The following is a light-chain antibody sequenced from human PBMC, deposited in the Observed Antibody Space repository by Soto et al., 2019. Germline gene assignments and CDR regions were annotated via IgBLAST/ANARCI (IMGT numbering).Light chain of an antibody. V-gene: IGKV3-15*01. CDR3: QQYNNWPPIT. CDR1: QSVSKS. Sequence: EIVMTQSPATLSVSPGERATLSCRASQSVSKSLAWYQQKPGQAPRLLIYSASTRATGIPARFSGSGSETEFPLTISSLQSEDFAVYYCQQYNNWPPITFGQGTRLEIK. J-gene: IGKJ5*01. CDR2: SAS.